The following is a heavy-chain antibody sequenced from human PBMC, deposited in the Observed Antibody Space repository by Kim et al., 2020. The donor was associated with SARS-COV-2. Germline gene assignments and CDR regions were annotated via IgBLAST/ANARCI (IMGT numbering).Heavy chain of an antibody. CDR2: INSDESST. CDR3: ARGGWYSTGPLDY. D-gene: IGHD2-15*01. CDR1: GFTFSSYW. J-gene: IGHJ4*02. V-gene: IGHV3-74*01. Sequence: GGSLRLSCAASGFTFSSYWIHWVRQTPGKGLVWVSHINSDESSTNYADSVKGRFTISRDNAKNTLYLQMNSLRAEDTAVYYCARGGWYSTGPLDYWGQGTLVTVSS.